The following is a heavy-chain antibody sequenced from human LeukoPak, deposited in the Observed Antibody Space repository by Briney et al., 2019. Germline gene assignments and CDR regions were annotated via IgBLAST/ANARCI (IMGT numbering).Heavy chain of an antibody. CDR3: AKVYYYDSSETRYFDY. J-gene: IGHJ4*02. CDR1: GFIFSDYY. D-gene: IGHD3-22*01. V-gene: IGHV3-23*01. Sequence: GGSLRLSCAASGFIFSDYYMSWVRQAPGKGLEWVSAISGSGGSTYYADSVKGRFTISRDNSKNTLYLQMNSLRAEDTAVYYCAKVYYYDSSETRYFDYWGQGTLVTVSS. CDR2: ISGSGGST.